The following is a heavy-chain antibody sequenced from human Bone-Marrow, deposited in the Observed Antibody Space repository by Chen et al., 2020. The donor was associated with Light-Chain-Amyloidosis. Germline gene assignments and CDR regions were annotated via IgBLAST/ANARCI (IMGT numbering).Heavy chain of an antibody. Sequence: EVQLEQSGQEVKKPGESLKISCKGSGYDEPNYWLGWVRQLPGKGLEWMGVIYPDDSDARYSPSFEGQVTISADKSITTAYLQWRSLKASDTAMYYCARRRDGYNFDYWGQGTLVTVSS. CDR3: ARRRDGYNFDY. CDR1: GYDEPNYW. J-gene: IGHJ4*02. CDR2: IYPDDSDA. V-gene: IGHV5-51*01. D-gene: IGHD5-12*01.